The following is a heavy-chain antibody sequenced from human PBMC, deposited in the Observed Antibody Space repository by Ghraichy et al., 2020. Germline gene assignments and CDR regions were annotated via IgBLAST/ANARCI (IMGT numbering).Heavy chain of an antibody. Sequence: GGSLRLSCAASGFTFSSYAMSWVRQAPGRGLEWVSGISGSGGSTYYADSVKGRFTISRDNSKNTLYLQMNSLRAEDTAVYYCAKDYHDRKEFWSGSDFDYWGQGTLVTVSS. CDR3: AKDYHDRKEFWSGSDFDY. CDR1: GFTFSSYA. J-gene: IGHJ4*02. CDR2: ISGSGGST. D-gene: IGHD3-3*01. V-gene: IGHV3-23*01.